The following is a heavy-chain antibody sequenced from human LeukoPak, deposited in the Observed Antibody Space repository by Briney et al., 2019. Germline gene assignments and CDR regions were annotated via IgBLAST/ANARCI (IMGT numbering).Heavy chain of an antibody. J-gene: IGHJ4*02. V-gene: IGHV3-23*01. CDR2: ISGSGDST. CDR3: AKGPYYYDSSGYYGNY. CDR1: GFTFSSYA. D-gene: IGHD3-22*01. Sequence: PGGSLRLSCAASGFTFSSYAMSWVRQAPGKGLEWVSAISGSGDSTYYADSVKGRFTISRDNSKNTLYLQMNSLRAEDTAVYYCAKGPYYYDSSGYYGNYWGQETLVTVSS.